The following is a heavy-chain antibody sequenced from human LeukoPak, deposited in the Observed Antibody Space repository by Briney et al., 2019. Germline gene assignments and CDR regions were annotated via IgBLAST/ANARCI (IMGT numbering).Heavy chain of an antibody. V-gene: IGHV3-48*03. J-gene: IGHJ6*02. CDR3: ARDQWLAYYYHGMDV. CDR1: GFTFSSYA. Sequence: GGSLRLSCAASGFTFSSYAMNWARQAPGKGLEWVSYITNNGTTIYYADSVKGRFTISRDNAENSLYLQMNSLRAEDTAIYYCARDQWLAYYYHGMDVWGQGTTVTVSS. D-gene: IGHD6-19*01. CDR2: ITNNGTTI.